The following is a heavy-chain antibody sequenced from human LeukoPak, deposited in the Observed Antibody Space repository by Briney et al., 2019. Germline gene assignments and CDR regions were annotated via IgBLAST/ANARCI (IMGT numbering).Heavy chain of an antibody. J-gene: IGHJ6*03. Sequence: GGSLRLSCAASGFTFTNYGMHWVRQAPGKGLEWVSAISGSGGSTYYADSVKGRFTISRDNSKNTLYLQMNSLRAEDTAVYYCAKNEVPAALNPYYMDVWGKGTTVTVSS. V-gene: IGHV3-23*01. CDR1: GFTFTNYG. CDR3: AKNEVPAALNPYYMDV. D-gene: IGHD2-2*01. CDR2: ISGSGGST.